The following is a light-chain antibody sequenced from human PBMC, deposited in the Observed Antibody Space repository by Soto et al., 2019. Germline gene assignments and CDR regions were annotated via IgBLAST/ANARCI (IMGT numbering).Light chain of an antibody. CDR1: SSDVGGYNY. CDR3: CSYAGSYTSL. CDR2: DVX. V-gene: IGLV2-11*01. J-gene: IGLJ2*01. Sequence: QLVLTQPRSVSGSPGQSVTISCTGTSSDVGGYNYVSWYQQHPGKAPKLMIYDVXXRXXGXXDRFSGSKSGNTASLTIXGXXXXXXXDYYCCSYAGSYTSLFGGGTKVTVL.